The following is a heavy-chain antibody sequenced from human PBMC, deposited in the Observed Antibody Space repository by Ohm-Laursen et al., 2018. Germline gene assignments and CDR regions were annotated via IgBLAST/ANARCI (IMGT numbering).Heavy chain of an antibody. CDR2: ISSSGSTI. D-gene: IGHD5-18*01. J-gene: IGHJ3*02. Sequence: SLRLSCAASGFTFSSYAMSWIRQAPGKGLEWVSYISSSGSTIYYADSVKGRFTISRDNAKNSLYLQMNSLRAEDTAVYYCARSSRIQLWPRRAVDIWGQGTMVTVSS. CDR3: ARSSRIQLWPRRAVDI. V-gene: IGHV3-11*04. CDR1: GFTFSSYA.